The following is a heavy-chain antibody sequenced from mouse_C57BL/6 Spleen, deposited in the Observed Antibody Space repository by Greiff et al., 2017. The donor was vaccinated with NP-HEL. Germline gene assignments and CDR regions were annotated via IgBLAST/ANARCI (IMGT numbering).Heavy chain of an antibody. CDR3: ARDHWDAYYYAMDY. Sequence: EVKLQESGPGLVKPSQSLSLTCSVTGYSITSGYYWNWIRQFPGNKLEWMGYISYDGSNNYNPSLKNRISITRDTSKNQFFLKLNSVTTEDTATYYCARDHWDAYYYAMDYWGQGTSVTVSS. CDR1: GYSITSGYY. CDR2: ISYDGSN. D-gene: IGHD4-1*01. J-gene: IGHJ4*01. V-gene: IGHV3-6*01.